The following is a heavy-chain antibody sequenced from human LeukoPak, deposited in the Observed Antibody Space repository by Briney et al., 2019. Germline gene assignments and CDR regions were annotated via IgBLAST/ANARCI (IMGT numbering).Heavy chain of an antibody. V-gene: IGHV3-21*01. Sequence: GGSLRLSCAASGFPFGTYYMNWVRQAPGKGLEWVSSITNDGSHIYYADSVQGRFTISRDNAKNSLYLQMNSLRAEDTAVYYCARDGSGSGDCWGQGTLVTVSS. D-gene: IGHD2-15*01. CDR3: ARDGSGSGDC. CDR1: GFPFGTYY. CDR2: ITNDGSHI. J-gene: IGHJ4*02.